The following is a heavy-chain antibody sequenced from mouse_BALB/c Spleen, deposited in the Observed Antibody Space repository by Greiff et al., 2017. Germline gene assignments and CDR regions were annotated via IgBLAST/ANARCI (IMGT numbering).Heavy chain of an antibody. D-gene: IGHD3-1*01. V-gene: IGHV14-4*02. J-gene: IGHJ4*01. CDR1: GFNIKDYY. CDR2: IDPENGDT. CDR3: NAPGYLNAMDD. Sequence: EVQLQQSGAELVRSGASVKLSCTASGFNIKDYYMHWVKQRPEQGLEWIGWIDPENGDTEYAPKFQGKATMTVDTSSNTAYLQLSSLTSEDTAVYDCNAPGYLNAMDDWGQGTAVTVSS.